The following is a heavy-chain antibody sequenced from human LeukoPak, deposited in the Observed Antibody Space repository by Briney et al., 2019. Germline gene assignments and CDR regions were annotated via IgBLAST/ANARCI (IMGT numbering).Heavy chain of an antibody. CDR1: GGSISSTSYY. CDR2: IYYSGST. Sequence: SETLSLTCTVSGGSISSTSYYWGWIRQPPGKGLEWIGSIYYSGSTYYNPSLKSRVTISVDTSKNQFSLKLSSVTAADTAMYYCARDPNNRHYYDSSGPPDFWGQGTLVTVSS. J-gene: IGHJ4*02. CDR3: ARDPNNRHYYDSSGPPDF. V-gene: IGHV4-39*07. D-gene: IGHD3-22*01.